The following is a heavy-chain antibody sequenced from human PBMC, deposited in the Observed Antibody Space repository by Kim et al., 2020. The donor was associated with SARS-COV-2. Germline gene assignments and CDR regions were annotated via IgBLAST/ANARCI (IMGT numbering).Heavy chain of an antibody. CDR1: GFTFGDYA. J-gene: IGHJ6*02. V-gene: IGHV3-9*01. Sequence: GGSLRLSCAASGFTFGDYAIHWVRQAPGKGLEWVSGISWNSGSIGYADSVKGRFTISRDNAKNSLYLQMNSLRAEDTALYYCAKDRGAVTRYGMDVWGQGTTVTVSS. D-gene: IGHD4-17*01. CDR2: ISWNSGSI. CDR3: AKDRGAVTRYGMDV.